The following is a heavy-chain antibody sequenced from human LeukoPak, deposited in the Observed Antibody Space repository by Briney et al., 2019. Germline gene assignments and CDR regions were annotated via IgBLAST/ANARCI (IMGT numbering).Heavy chain of an antibody. V-gene: IGHV3-23*01. D-gene: IGHD6-13*01. CDR1: GFTFSSYA. Sequence: GGSLRLSCAASGFTFSSYAMSWVRQAPGKGLEWVSAISGSGGSTYYADSVKGRFTISRDNSKNTLYLQMNSLRAEDTAVYYCASTIGSAGTQYWGQGTLVTVSS. CDR2: ISGSGGST. J-gene: IGHJ4*02. CDR3: ASTIGSAGTQY.